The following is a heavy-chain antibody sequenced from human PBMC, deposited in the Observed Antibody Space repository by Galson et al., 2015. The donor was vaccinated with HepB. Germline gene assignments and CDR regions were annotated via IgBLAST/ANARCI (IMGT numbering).Heavy chain of an antibody. Sequence: ETLSLTCTVSGGSISGHYWSWIRQPAGKGLEWIGRIYSSGITNDNPSLKSRVTMSVDTPNNQFSLKLTSVTAADTAMYYCARAPGEGWLSWAFDIWGQGTMDTVSS. J-gene: IGHJ3*02. CDR1: GGSISGHY. CDR3: ARAPGEGWLSWAFDI. D-gene: IGHD3-22*01. V-gene: IGHV4-4*07. CDR2: IYSSGIT.